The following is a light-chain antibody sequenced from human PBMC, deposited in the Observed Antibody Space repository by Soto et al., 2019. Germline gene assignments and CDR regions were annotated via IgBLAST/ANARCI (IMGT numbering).Light chain of an antibody. V-gene: IGKV1-39*01. CDR2: TAS. J-gene: IGKJ4*01. CDR3: QQSYSTPLT. CDR1: QSFNNY. Sequence: IQMTQSPSSLSASVGDRVTITCRASQSFNNYLNWYQQKPGKAPNLLIYTASTLQSGVPSRFSGGGSGTDFTLTISSLQPEDFATYSCQQSYSTPLTFGGGTKVDIK.